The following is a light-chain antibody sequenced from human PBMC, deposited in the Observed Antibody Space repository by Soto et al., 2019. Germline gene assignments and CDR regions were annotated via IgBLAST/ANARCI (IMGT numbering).Light chain of an antibody. J-gene: IGLJ1*01. CDR1: ASTIGRNY. CDR2: RNS. V-gene: IGLV1-47*01. Sequence: QSVLTQSPSASGTPGQRVTISCSGSASTIGRNYVYWYQQLPGTAPKLLIYRNSQRPSGVPDRFSGSKSGTSASLAISGLRSEDEADYSCAAWDDNLSGLYVFGAGTKLTVL. CDR3: AAWDDNLSGLYV.